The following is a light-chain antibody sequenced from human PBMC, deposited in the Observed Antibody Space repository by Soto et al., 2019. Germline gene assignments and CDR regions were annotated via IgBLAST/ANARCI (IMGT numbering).Light chain of an antibody. CDR2: GAS. CDR3: QHFGGTTFT. CDR1: QIINDN. Sequence: EVLMPPSPATLSVAPGERATLFCWASQIINDNVAWYQQKPGQAPRLLIYGASTRATGIPDRFSGSGSGTHFTLTISRLEPGDFAVYYCQHFGGTTFTFGQGTRLEI. J-gene: IGKJ5*01. V-gene: IGKV3D-15*01.